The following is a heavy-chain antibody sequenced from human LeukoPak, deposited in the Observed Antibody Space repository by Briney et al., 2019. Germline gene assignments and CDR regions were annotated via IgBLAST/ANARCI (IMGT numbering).Heavy chain of an antibody. V-gene: IGHV4-61*01. D-gene: IGHD3-3*01. CDR2: ICYSGST. J-gene: IGHJ4*02. Sequence: PSETLSLTCTVSGGSVSSGNYYWSWIRQPPGKGLEWIGYICYSGSTNYNPSLKSRVTISVNTSKNQFSLRLSSVTSADTAVYYCASLSAGWAVQLYNFDYWGQGTLVTVSS. CDR3: ASLSAGWAVQLYNFDY. CDR1: GGSVSSGNYY.